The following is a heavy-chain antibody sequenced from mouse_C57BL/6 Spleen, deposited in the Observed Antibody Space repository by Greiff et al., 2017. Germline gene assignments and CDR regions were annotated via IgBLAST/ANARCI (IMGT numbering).Heavy chain of an antibody. CDR2: ISSGSSTI. CDR1: GFTFSDYG. Sequence: EVMLVESGGGLVKPGGSLKLSCAASGFTFSDYGMHWVRQAPEKGLEWVAYISSGSSTIYYADTVKGRFTISRDNAKNTLFLQMTSLRSEDTAMYYCASGGGIYYAMDYWGQGTSVTVSS. CDR3: ASGGGIYYAMDY. V-gene: IGHV5-17*01. J-gene: IGHJ4*01. D-gene: IGHD3-1*01.